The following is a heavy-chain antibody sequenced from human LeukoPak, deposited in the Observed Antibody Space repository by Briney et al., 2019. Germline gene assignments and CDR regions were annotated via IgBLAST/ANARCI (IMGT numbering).Heavy chain of an antibody. V-gene: IGHV3-9*01. Sequence: GGSLRLSCAASGFTFDDYAMHWVRHAPGKGLEWVSGISWNSGSIGYADSVKGRFTISRDNAKNSLYLQMNSLRAEDTALYYCAKSPKMYYDSSGSLDYWGQGTLVTVSS. CDR1: GFTFDDYA. CDR2: ISWNSGSI. CDR3: AKSPKMYYDSSGSLDY. D-gene: IGHD3-22*01. J-gene: IGHJ4*02.